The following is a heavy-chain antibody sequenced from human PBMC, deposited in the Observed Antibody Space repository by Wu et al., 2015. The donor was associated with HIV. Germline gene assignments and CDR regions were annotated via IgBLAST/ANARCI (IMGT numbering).Heavy chain of an antibody. Sequence: QVQLVQSGTEVKKPWSSVKVSCKASGGTFSNYAFTWLRQAPGQGLEWMGRIIPMFDTTNYAQNFQDRLTITADKSTSTVYMELSSLRSEDTAVYYCGSGPESSAGWYHRTPSLPWGHGNASHRLL. CDR1: GGTFSNYA. CDR3: GSGPESSAGWYHRTPSLP. CDR2: IIPMFDTT. J-gene: IGHJ4*02. D-gene: IGHD6-19*01. V-gene: IGHV1-69*14.